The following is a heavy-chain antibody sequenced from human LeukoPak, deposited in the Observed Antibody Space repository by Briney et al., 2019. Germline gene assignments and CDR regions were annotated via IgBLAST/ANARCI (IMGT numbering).Heavy chain of an antibody. Sequence: ASVKVSCKASGYTFTSYGISWVRQAPGQGLEWMGWISAYNGNTNYAQKLQGRVTMTTDTSTSTAYMELRSLRSDDTAVYYRARTRKPSIVVVPAALNVWGQGTLVTVSS. J-gene: IGHJ4*02. CDR3: ARTRKPSIVVVPAALNV. D-gene: IGHD2-2*01. CDR2: ISAYNGNT. V-gene: IGHV1-18*01. CDR1: GYTFTSYG.